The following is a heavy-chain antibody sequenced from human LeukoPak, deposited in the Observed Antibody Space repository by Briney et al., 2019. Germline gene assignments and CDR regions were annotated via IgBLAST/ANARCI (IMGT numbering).Heavy chain of an antibody. D-gene: IGHD3-22*01. J-gene: IGHJ4*02. CDR1: GFTFSDYY. CDR2: ISSSGSTI. Sequence: PGGSLRLSCAASGFTFSDYYMSWIRQAPGKGLEWVSYISSSGSTIYYADSVRGRFTISRDNSKNTLYLQMNSLRAEDTAVYYCAKDQAGYYYESFDYWGQGTLVTVSS. CDR3: AKDQAGYYYESFDY. V-gene: IGHV3-11*01.